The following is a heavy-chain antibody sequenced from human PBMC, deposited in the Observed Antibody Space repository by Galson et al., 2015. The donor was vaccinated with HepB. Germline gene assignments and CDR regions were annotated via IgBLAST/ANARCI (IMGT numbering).Heavy chain of an antibody. V-gene: IGHV3-74*01. CDR2: INSNGRST. D-gene: IGHD5-18*01. J-gene: IGHJ4*02. CDR3: AKDKGDSSGYPLLDS. Sequence: SLRLSCAASGFNLTSYWMHWVRQGPGKGLVWVSRINSNGRSTNYADSVKGRFTISRDNAKNSLYLQMNSLRAEDTAVYYCAKDKGDSSGYPLLDSWGQGTLVTVSS. CDR1: GFNLTSYW.